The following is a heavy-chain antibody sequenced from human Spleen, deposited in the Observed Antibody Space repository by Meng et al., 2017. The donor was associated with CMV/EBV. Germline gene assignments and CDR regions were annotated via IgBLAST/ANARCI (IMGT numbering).Heavy chain of an antibody. CDR1: GFTFRNYW. Sequence: GGSLRLSCAGSGFTFRNYWMSWVRQAPGKGLEWVANINGDGSDKGYVDSVKGRFTISRDNARNSLYMEMNSLRPEDTAVYYCVPHDCAMDVWGQGTTVTVSS. J-gene: IGHJ6*02. CDR3: VPHDCAMDV. V-gene: IGHV3-7*01. CDR2: INGDGSDK.